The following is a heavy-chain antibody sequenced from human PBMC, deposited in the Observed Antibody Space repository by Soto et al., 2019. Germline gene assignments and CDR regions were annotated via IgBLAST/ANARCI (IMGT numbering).Heavy chain of an antibody. J-gene: IGHJ4*02. CDR2: IYYSGDS. CDR3: VGTGTTDDY. D-gene: IGHD4-17*01. Sequence: QVQLQESGPGLVKPSQTLSLTCTVSGASVSSGDYYWSSIRQSPGKGLEWIGYIYYSGDSYYNPSLKGRLTISIDTSKNQFSLILNSVTVADTAIYYCVGTGTTDDYWGRGTLVTVSS. CDR1: GASVSSGDYY. V-gene: IGHV4-30-4*08.